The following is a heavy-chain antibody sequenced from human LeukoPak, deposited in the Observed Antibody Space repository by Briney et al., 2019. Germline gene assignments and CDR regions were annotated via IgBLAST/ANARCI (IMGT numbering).Heavy chain of an antibody. J-gene: IGHJ6*03. CDR1: GFTFSSYW. CDR3: ARDPYSGSYSAYYYYYMDV. V-gene: IGHV3-7*01. CDR2: IKQDGSEN. D-gene: IGHD1-26*01. Sequence: GGSLRLSCAASGFTFSSYWMSWVRQAPGKGLEWVANIKQDGSENYYVDSVKGRFTISRDNAKNSLYLQMNSLRAEDTAVYYCARDPYSGSYSAYYYYYMDVWGKGTTVTVSS.